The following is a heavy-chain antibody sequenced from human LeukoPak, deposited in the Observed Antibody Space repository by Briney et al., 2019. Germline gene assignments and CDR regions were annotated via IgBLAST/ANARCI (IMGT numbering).Heavy chain of an antibody. CDR1: GYSFTSHW. J-gene: IGHJ6*03. V-gene: IGHV5-51*01. Sequence: GESLKISCKGSGYSFTSHWIGWVRQMPGKGLEWMGIIYPGDSDTRYSPSFQGQVTISADKSISTAYLQWSSLKASDTAMYYCARMVVVAIGGVYYYYYMDVWGKGTTVTVSS. CDR2: IYPGDSDT. CDR3: ARMVVVAIGGVYYYYYMDV. D-gene: IGHD2-15*01.